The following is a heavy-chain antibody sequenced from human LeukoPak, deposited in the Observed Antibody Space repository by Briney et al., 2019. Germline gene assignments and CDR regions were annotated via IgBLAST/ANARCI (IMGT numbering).Heavy chain of an antibody. CDR1: GYAISSGYY. CDR3: ARGHGSGSSYYYYGMDV. Sequence: SETLSLTCTVSGYAISSGYYWGWPRHPPGKGLEWIGRIYHSGSTYYNPSLKSRVTISVDTSKNQFSLKLSSVTAADTAVYYCARGHGSGSSYYYYGMDVWGQGTTVTVSS. J-gene: IGHJ6*02. D-gene: IGHD3-10*01. V-gene: IGHV4-38-2*02. CDR2: IYHSGST.